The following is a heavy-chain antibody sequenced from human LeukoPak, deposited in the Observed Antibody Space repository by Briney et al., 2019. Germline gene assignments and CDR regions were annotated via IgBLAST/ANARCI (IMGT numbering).Heavy chain of an antibody. D-gene: IGHD2-21*02. J-gene: IGHJ5*02. Sequence: PGGSLRLSCATSGFTFSSYDLNWDRQAPGKGLEWVAYISSSGSTTHHADSVKGRFTISRDNAKNSLYLQMDSLRVEDTAVYYCARDPAHCGGDCYSDHWGQGTLVTVSS. V-gene: IGHV3-48*03. CDR1: GFTFSSYD. CDR3: ARDPAHCGGDCYSDH. CDR2: ISSSGSTT.